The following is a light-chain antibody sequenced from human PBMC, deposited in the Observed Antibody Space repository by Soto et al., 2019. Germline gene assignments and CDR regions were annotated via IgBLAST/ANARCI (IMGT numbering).Light chain of an antibody. CDR1: SSDVGGYNY. CDR3: SSYTTSSNV. Sequence: QSVLTQPASVSGSPGQSITISCTGTSSDVGGYNYVSWYQQHPGKAPKLIIFDVTNRPSGVSNRFSGSKSGNTASLTISGLQAEDEADYYCSSYTTSSNVFGTGTRSPS. CDR2: DVT. J-gene: IGLJ1*01. V-gene: IGLV2-14*01.